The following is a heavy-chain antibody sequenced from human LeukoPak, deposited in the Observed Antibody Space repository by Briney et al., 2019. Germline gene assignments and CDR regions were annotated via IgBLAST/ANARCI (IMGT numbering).Heavy chain of an antibody. J-gene: IGHJ5*02. D-gene: IGHD2-15*01. CDR1: GGSISSSSYY. V-gene: IGHV4-39*01. CDR3: ARHTWTVVVVAATVFWFDP. Sequence: SETLSLTCTVSGGSISSSSYYWGWIRQPPGKGLEWIGSIYYSGSTYYNPSLKSRVTISVDTSKNQFSLKLSSVTAADTAVYYCARHTWTVVVVAATVFWFDPWGQGTLVTVSS. CDR2: IYYSGST.